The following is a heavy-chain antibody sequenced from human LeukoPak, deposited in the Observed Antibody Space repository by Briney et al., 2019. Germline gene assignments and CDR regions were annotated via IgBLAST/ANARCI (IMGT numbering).Heavy chain of an antibody. V-gene: IGHV3-30*03. CDR2: ISYDGSSK. CDR3: ARAYIKAFDY. Sequence: GGSLRLSCAASGFTFSGYGMHWVRQAPGRGLEWLAIISYDGSSKNYADSVKGRFTISRDNAKNTLFLQMNSLRVEDTAVYYCARAYIKAFDYWGQGTLVTVSS. D-gene: IGHD3-16*01. J-gene: IGHJ4*02. CDR1: GFTFSGYG.